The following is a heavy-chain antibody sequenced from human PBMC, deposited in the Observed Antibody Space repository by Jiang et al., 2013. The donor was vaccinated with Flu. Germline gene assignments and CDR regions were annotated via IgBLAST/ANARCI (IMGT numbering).Heavy chain of an antibody. V-gene: IGHV4-39*01. CDR3: ARTYGTAWAYFDY. J-gene: IGHJ4*02. D-gene: IGHD3-10*01. CDR1: GGSISSSSYY. CDR2: IYYSGST. Sequence: GPGLVKPSETLSLTCTVSGGSISSSSYYWGWIRQPPGKGLEWIGSIYYSGSTYYNPSLKSRVTISVDTSKNQFSLKLSSVTAADTAVYYCARTYGTAWAYFDYWGQGTLVTVSS.